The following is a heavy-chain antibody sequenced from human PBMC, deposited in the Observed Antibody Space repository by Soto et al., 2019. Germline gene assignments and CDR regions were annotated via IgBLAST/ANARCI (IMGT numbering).Heavy chain of an antibody. CDR1: GFTFDDYA. CDR3: ALWFGELGY. Sequence: EVQLVESGGGLVQPGRSLRLSCAASGFTFDDYAMHWVRQAPGKGLEWVSGISWNSGSIGYADSVKGRSTISRDNAMNSLYLQMNSLRAEDTALSYCALWFGELGYWGQGTLVTVSS. V-gene: IGHV3-9*01. J-gene: IGHJ4*02. D-gene: IGHD3-10*01. CDR2: ISWNSGSI.